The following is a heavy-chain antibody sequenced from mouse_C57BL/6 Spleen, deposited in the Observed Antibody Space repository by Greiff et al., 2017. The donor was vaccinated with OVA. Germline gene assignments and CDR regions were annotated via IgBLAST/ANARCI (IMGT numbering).Heavy chain of an antibody. J-gene: IGHJ3*01. Sequence: VQLQQSGAELVRPGASVKLSCTASGFNIKDYYMHWVKQRPEQGLEWIGRIDPEDGDTDYAPKFPGQATMTADPSSNTAYLQLSSLTSEDTAVYYCTTWGQLRPWFAYWGQGTLVTGSA. CDR3: TTWGQLRPWFAY. V-gene: IGHV14-1*01. CDR1: GFNIKDYY. CDR2: IDPEDGDT. D-gene: IGHD3-2*02.